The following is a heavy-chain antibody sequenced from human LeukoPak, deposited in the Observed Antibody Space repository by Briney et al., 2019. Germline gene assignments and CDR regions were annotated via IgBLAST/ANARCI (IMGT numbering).Heavy chain of an antibody. CDR2: IYYNGNT. V-gene: IGHV4-34*01. J-gene: IGHJ4*02. Sequence: SETLSLTCAVYGGSFSGYYWSWIRQPPGKGLEWIGNIYYNGNTYHNPSLKSRVTISVDTSKNQFSLKLSSVTAADTAVYYCASAEYSGGYFFDYWGQGTLVTVSS. CDR1: GGSFSGYY. D-gene: IGHD1-26*01. CDR3: ASAEYSGGYFFDY.